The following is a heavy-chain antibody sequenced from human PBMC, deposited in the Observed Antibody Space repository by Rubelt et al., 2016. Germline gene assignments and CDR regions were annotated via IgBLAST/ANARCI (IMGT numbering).Heavy chain of an antibody. CDR2: ISYNGRT. Sequence: KGLEWIGYISYNGRTSYNPSLQSRVTISVDTSKNQFSLNLSSVTAADSALYNCATRRSALGSFEFWGQGIVVTVSS. D-gene: IGHD3-10*01. CDR3: ATRRSALGSFEF. V-gene: IGHV4-39*01. J-gene: IGHJ4*02.